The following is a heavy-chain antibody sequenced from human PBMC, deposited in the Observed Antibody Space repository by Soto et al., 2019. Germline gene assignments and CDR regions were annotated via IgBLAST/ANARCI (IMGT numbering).Heavy chain of an antibody. Sequence: ESGRGVVPPGRSLRRSCAASGFTCSSYGMHWVLQAPGKGLEWVAAISYDGSNRYYADSVKGRFTISRDISKNTLYLQMNSLRLEDTAVYYCAIIPPTTVDYWGQGTLVTVFS. CDR1: GFTCSSYG. CDR3: AIIPPTTVDY. V-gene: IGHV3-30*03. CDR2: ISYDGSNR. D-gene: IGHD4-17*01. J-gene: IGHJ4*02.